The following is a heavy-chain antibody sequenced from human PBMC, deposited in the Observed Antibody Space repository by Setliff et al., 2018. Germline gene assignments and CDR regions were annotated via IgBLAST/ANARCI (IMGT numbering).Heavy chain of an antibody. V-gene: IGHV4-34*01. CDR3: RQAVVGRDVFDI. CDR1: GESFATYY. J-gene: IGHJ3*02. CDR2: INQSGSG. Sequence: PSETLSLTCNVYGESFATYYWSWIRQPPGKGLEWFGEINQSGSGDYNLSFKGRVTISVDTSKKQFSLTLSSVTAADTALYYCRQAVVGRDVFDIWGQGTVVT. D-gene: IGHD1-1*01.